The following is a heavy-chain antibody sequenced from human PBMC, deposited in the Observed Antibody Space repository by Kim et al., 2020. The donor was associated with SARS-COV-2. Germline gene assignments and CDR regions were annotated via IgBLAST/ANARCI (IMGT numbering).Heavy chain of an antibody. V-gene: IGHV4-59*09. Sequence: STNYNPPLRSRVTISVDTSNNQVSLTLSSVTAADTAVYYCARGRWELPYWGQGTLVTVSS. D-gene: IGHD1-26*01. J-gene: IGHJ4*02. CDR3: ARGRWELPY. CDR2: ST.